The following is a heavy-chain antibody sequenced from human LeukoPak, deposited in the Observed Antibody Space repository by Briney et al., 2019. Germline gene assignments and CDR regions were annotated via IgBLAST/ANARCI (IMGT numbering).Heavy chain of an antibody. CDR1: GGSISSSSYY. J-gene: IGHJ5*02. V-gene: IGHV4-39*01. CDR3: AGEREYSRGWFDP. CDR2: IYYSGST. D-gene: IGHD2/OR15-2a*01. Sequence: TSETLSLTCTVSGGSISSSSYYWGWIRQPPGKGLEWIGSIYYSGSTYYNPSLKSRVTISVDTSKNQFSLKLSSVTAADTAVYYCAGEREYSRGWFDPWGQGTLVTVSS.